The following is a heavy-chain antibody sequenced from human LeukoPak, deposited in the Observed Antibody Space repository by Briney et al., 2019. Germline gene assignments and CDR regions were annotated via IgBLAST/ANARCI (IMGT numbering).Heavy chain of an antibody. V-gene: IGHV4-59*01. CDR3: ARVVDFWSGHYNWFDP. CDR2: IYYSGST. J-gene: IGHJ5*02. Sequence: SETLSLTCTVSGGSISSYYWSWIRQPPGKGLEWIGYIYYSGSTNYNPSLKSRVTISVDTSKNQFSLKLSSVTAADTAVYYCARVVDFWSGHYNWFDPWGQGTLVTVSS. CDR1: GGSISSYY. D-gene: IGHD3-3*01.